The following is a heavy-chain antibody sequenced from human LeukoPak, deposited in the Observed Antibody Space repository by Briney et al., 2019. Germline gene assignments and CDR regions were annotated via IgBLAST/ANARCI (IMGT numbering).Heavy chain of an antibody. CDR3: ARDADSDYFY. CDR1: EFTFSSYW. V-gene: IGHV3-7*01. J-gene: IGHJ4*02. Sequence: GGSLRLSCAASEFTFSSYWMSWVRQAPGKGLEWVANIKQDGGQIYYLESVKGRFTVSRDNAKNSLYLQMNSLRAEDTAVYYCARDADSDYFYWGQGTLVTVSS. D-gene: IGHD4-11*01. CDR2: IKQDGGQI.